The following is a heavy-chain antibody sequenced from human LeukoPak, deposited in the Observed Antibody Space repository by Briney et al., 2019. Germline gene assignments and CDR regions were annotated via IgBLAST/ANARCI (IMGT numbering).Heavy chain of an antibody. CDR2: MKPNSGNT. V-gene: IGHV1-8*01. Sequence: ASVKVSCKASGYSFSSYDINWVRQAPGQGLEWMGLMKPNSGNTDSAQKFQGRITMTTNTSIETAYMELSSLRSEDTAVYYCARPGAAAGFAYWGQGTLVTVPS. CDR1: GYSFSSYD. CDR3: ARPGAAAGFAY. D-gene: IGHD6-13*01. J-gene: IGHJ4*02.